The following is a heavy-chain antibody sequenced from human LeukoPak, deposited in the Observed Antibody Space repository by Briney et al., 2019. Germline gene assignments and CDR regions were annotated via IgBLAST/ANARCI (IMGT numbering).Heavy chain of an antibody. Sequence: ASVKVSCKASGYTFTGYYMHWVRQAPGQGLEWMGWINPNSGGTNYAQKFQGRVTITRDTSISTAYMELSRLRSDDTAVYYCARGFLVATIGFDYWGQGTLVTVSS. V-gene: IGHV1-2*02. CDR1: GYTFTGYY. D-gene: IGHD5-12*01. CDR3: ARGFLVATIGFDY. CDR2: INPNSGGT. J-gene: IGHJ4*02.